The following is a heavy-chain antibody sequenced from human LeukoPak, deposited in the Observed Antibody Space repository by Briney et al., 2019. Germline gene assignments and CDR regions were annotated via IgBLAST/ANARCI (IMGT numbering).Heavy chain of an antibody. CDR3: AIPRPPTAMVTRYYYYGMDV. D-gene: IGHD5-18*01. J-gene: IGHJ6*02. CDR1: GFTFSNYW. V-gene: IGHV3-74*03. Sequence: GGSLRLSCAASGFTFSNYWIHWVRQAPGKGLVWVSRIDNAGSITTYADSVKGRFTISRDNAENTLYLQMNSLRAEDTAVYYCAIPRPPTAMVTRYYYYGMDVWGQGTTVTVSS. CDR2: IDNAGSIT.